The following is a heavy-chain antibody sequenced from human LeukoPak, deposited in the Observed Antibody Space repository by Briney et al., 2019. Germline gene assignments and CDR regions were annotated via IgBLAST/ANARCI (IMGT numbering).Heavy chain of an antibody. D-gene: IGHD3-10*01. CDR2: INHSGST. V-gene: IGHV4-34*01. Sequence: PSETLSLTCAVYGGSFSGYYWSWIRQPPGKGLEWIGEINHSGSTNYNPSLKSRVTISLDTSKNQFSLKLSSVTAADTAVYYCARGNYGSGSLPWFDPWGQGTLVTVSS. J-gene: IGHJ5*02. CDR1: GGSFSGYY. CDR3: ARGNYGSGSLPWFDP.